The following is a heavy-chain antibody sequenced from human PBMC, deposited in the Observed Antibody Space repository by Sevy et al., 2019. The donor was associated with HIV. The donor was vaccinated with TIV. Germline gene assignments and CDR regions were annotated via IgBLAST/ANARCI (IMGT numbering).Heavy chain of an antibody. D-gene: IGHD2-2*01. CDR1: GFPFNIYS. Sequence: GGSLRLSSATSGFPFNIYSMSWVRQAPGKGLEWVSTLSFGCGKINYADSVKGRFTISRDNSENTLYLEMNSLRAEDTALYFCAREGRSKPHDYWGRGTLVTVSS. CDR3: AREGRSKPHDY. CDR2: LSFGCGKI. J-gene: IGHJ4*02. V-gene: IGHV3-23*01.